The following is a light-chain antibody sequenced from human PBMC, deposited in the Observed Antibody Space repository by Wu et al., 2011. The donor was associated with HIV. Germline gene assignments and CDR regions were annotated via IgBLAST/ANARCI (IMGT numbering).Light chain of an antibody. J-gene: IGKJ1*01. CDR2: GAS. CDR3: QQYNNWPT. CDR1: QSVNNN. V-gene: IGKV3-15*01. Sequence: VMTQSPATLSVSPGERATLSCRASQSVNNNLAWYQQKPGQVPRLLIFGASNRATGIPARFSGSRSGTEFTLTISSLRSEDFAVYYCQQYNNWPTFGQGTKVE.